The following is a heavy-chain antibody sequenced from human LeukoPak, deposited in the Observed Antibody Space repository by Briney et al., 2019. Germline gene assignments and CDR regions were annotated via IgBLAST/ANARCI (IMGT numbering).Heavy chain of an antibody. J-gene: IGHJ3*02. V-gene: IGHV4-39*07. CDR2: IYYSGST. Sequence: SETLSLTCTVSGGSISSYYWGWIRQPPGKGLEWIGSIYYSGSTYYNPSLKSRVTISVDTSKNQFSLKLSSVTAADTAVYYCARDEIHDYGDSRFAFDIWGQGTMVTVSS. D-gene: IGHD4-17*01. CDR3: ARDEIHDYGDSRFAFDI. CDR1: GGSISSYY.